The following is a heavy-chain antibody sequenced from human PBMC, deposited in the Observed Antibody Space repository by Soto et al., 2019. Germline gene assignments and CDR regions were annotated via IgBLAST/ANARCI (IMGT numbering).Heavy chain of an antibody. CDR2: IYWDDDK. Sequence: SGPTLVNPTQTLTLTCTFSGFSLSTSGVGVGWIRQPPGKALEWLALIYWDDDKRYRPSLKSRVTITKDTSKNQLVLTMTNMDPVDTATYYCAHLPWKEMWPRAPVVNWGQGTPVTVSS. CDR1: GFSLSTSGVG. J-gene: IGHJ4*02. CDR3: AHLPWKEMWPRAPVVN. V-gene: IGHV2-5*02. D-gene: IGHD1-1*01.